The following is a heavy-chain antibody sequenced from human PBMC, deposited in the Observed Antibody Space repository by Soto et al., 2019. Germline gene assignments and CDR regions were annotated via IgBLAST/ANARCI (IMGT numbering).Heavy chain of an antibody. V-gene: IGHV4-39*01. CDR1: GGSISSSSYY. Sequence: QLQLQESGPGLVKPSETLSLTCTVSGGSISSSSYYWGWIRQSPGKGLEWIGSIYYSGSTYYNPSLKSRVTISVDTSKNQFSLKLSSVTAADTAVYYCARLSGYSYGLPDYWGQGTLVTVSS. J-gene: IGHJ4*02. CDR2: IYYSGST. CDR3: ARLSGYSYGLPDY. D-gene: IGHD5-18*01.